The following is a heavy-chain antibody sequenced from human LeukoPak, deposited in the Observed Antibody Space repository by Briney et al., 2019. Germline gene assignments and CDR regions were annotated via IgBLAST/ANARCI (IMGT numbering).Heavy chain of an antibody. CDR3: ARGGGSFFFGASDI. D-gene: IGHD3-10*01. CDR2: ISSSGSTI. CDR1: GFTFSSYE. Sequence: PGGSLRLSCAASGFTFSSYEMNWVRQAPGKGLEWVSHISSSGSTIYYADSVKGRFTISRDNAKNSLYLQMNSLRAEDTAVYYCARGGGSFFFGASDIWGQGTMVTVSS. V-gene: IGHV3-48*03. J-gene: IGHJ3*02.